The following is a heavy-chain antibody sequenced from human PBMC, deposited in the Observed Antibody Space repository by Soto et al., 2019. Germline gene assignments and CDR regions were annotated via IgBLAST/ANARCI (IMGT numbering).Heavy chain of an antibody. V-gene: IGHV3-66*01. CDR3: ARDAAAAHFTFFDF. D-gene: IGHD3-16*01. CDR1: GFTVSNY. J-gene: IGHJ4*02. CDR2: IYSSGST. Sequence: GGSLRLSCAASGFTVSNYMSWVRQAPGKGLEWVSIIYSSGSTYYADSVKGRFTISRDNSQNTLYLQMTSLGAEDTALYYCARDAAAAHFTFFDFWGQRSLVTVSP.